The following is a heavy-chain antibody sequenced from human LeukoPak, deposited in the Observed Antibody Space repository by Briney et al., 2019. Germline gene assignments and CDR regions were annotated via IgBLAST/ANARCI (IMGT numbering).Heavy chain of an antibody. Sequence: ASVKVSCKASGYTFTSYYMHWVRQAPGQGLEWMGIINPSGGSTSYAQKFQGRVTMTRDTSTSTVYMELSSLRSEDTAVYYCARGLNYDFWSGSEHIIDPWGQGTLVTVSS. V-gene: IGHV1-46*03. J-gene: IGHJ5*02. CDR2: INPSGGST. CDR3: ARGLNYDFWSGSEHIIDP. CDR1: GYTFTSYY. D-gene: IGHD3-3*01.